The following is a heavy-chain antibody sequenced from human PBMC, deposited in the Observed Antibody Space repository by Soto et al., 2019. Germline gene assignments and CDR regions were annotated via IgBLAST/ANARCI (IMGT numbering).Heavy chain of an antibody. Sequence: PSETLSLTCAVSGFSISSRYYWGWIRQPPGEGLEWIGSIYHSGSTYYNPSLKSRVTISIDTSKNQFSLKLNSVTAADTAVYYCATGAGTDYYYYGMDVWGQGTTVTVSS. CDR2: IYHSGST. CDR3: ATGAGTDYYYYGMDV. D-gene: IGHD6-19*01. J-gene: IGHJ6*02. CDR1: GFSISSRYY. V-gene: IGHV4-38-2*01.